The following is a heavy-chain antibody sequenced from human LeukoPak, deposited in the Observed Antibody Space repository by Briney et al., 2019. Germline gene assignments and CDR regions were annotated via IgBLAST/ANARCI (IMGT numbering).Heavy chain of an antibody. V-gene: IGHV4-39*07. J-gene: IGHJ6*03. CDR1: GGSISSSSYY. D-gene: IGHD3-22*01. Sequence: PSETLSLTCTVSGGSISSSSYYWGWIRQPPGKGLEWIGSIYYSGSTYYNPSLKSRVTISLDTSKNQFSLELSSVTAADTAVYYCARTVRYYYDTSGYPYYYYMDVWGKGTTVTISS. CDR3: ARTVRYYYDTSGYPYYYYMDV. CDR2: IYYSGST.